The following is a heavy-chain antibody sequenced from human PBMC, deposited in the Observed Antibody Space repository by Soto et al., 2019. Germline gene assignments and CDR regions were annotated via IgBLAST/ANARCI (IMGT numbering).Heavy chain of an antibody. CDR1: GYNFNTYD. CDR2: MSPSSGNT. V-gene: IGHV1-8*02. Sequence: QVQLVQSGAEVEKPWASVKVSCQASGYNFNTYDINWVRQATGQGLEWMGWMSPSSGNTGYAQKFQGRVTMTRDTSVSTAYMELNSLTSDDTAVYYCARGITQGYDYWGQGTPVTVSS. J-gene: IGHJ4*02. CDR3: ARGITQGYDY. D-gene: IGHD1-20*01.